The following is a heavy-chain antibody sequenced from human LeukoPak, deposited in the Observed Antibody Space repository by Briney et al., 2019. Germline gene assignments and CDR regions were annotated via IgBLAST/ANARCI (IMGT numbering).Heavy chain of an antibody. CDR3: AIMGVLDAFDI. V-gene: IGHV4-30-2*01. Sequence: SETLSLTCTVSGGSISSGGYYWSWIRQPPGKGLEWIGYIYHSGSTYYNPSLKSRVTISVDTSKNQFSLKLSSVTAADTAVYYCAIMGVLDAFDIWGQGTMVTVSS. D-gene: IGHD1-26*01. CDR2: IYHSGST. J-gene: IGHJ3*02. CDR1: GGSISSGGYY.